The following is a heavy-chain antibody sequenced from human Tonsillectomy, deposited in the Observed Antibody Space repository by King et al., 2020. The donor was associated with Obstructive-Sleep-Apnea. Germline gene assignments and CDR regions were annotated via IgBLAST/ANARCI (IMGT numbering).Heavy chain of an antibody. CDR2: IYYSGST. V-gene: IGHV4-59*01. CDR1: GGSISSYY. CDR3: ARDAYGDYWFDP. Sequence: VQLQESGPGLVKPSETLSLTCTVSGGSISSYYWSWIRQPPGKGLEWIGYIYYSGSTNYNPSLKSRVTISVDTSKNQFSLKLSSVTAADTAVYYCARDAYGDYWFDPWGQGTRVTVSS. J-gene: IGHJ5*02. D-gene: IGHD4-17*01.